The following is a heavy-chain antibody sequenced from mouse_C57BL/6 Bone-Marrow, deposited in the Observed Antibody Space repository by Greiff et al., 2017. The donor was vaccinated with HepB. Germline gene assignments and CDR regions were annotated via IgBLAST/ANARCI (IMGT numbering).Heavy chain of an antibody. CDR1: GFTFSSYG. D-gene: IGHD1-1*01. Sequence: EVKLVESGGDLVKPGGSLKLSCAASGFTFSSYGMSWVRQTPDKRLEWVATISSGGSYTYYPASVKGRFTISRDNAKNTLYLQMSSLKSEDTAMYYCARRDRGRAWFADWGQGTLVTVSA. V-gene: IGHV5-6*02. CDR2: ISSGGSYT. CDR3: ARRDRGRAWFAD. J-gene: IGHJ3*01.